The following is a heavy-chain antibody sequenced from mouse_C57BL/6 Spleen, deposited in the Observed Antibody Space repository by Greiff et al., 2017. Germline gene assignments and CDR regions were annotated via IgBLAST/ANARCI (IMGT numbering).Heavy chain of an antibody. CDR3: TREGITTVVGYFDV. CDR2: IDPETGGT. D-gene: IGHD1-1*01. V-gene: IGHV1-15*01. CDR1: GYTFTDYE. Sequence: VKLQESGAELVRPGASVTLSCKASGYTFTDYEMHWVKQTPVHGLEWIGAIDPETGGTAYNQKFKGKAILTADKSSSTAYMELRSLTSEDSAVYYCTREGITTVVGYFDVWGTGTTVTVSS. J-gene: IGHJ1*03.